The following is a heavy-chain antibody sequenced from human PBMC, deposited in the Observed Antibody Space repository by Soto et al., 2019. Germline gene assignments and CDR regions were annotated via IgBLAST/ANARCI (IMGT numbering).Heavy chain of an antibody. CDR2: ISSDGSTT. V-gene: IGHV3-74*01. D-gene: IGHD4-4*01. Sequence: GGSLRLSCAASGFTVSSNWMHWVRQAPGKGLVWVPRISSDGSTTNYADSVKGRFTISRDNAKSTLYLQMNSLRAEDTAVYYCARGYNNYGAVLLFWGQGALVTSPQ. J-gene: IGHJ4*02. CDR3: ARGYNNYGAVLLF. CDR1: GFTVSSNW.